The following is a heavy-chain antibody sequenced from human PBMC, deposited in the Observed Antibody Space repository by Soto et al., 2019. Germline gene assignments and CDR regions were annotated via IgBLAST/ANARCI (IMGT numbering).Heavy chain of an antibody. V-gene: IGHV3-21*01. CDR3: ARDHYGSGSPPGY. Sequence: EVQLVESGGGLVKPGGSRRPPWKAPELTFINLGRHGVRKAPGKGLEWVSFISSSSSDIYYADSLKGRFTISRDNAKNSLYLQMSSLRAEDTALYYCARDHYGSGSPPGYWGQGILVTVSS. CDR1: ELTFINLG. J-gene: IGHJ4*02. D-gene: IGHD3-10*01. CDR2: ISSSSSDI.